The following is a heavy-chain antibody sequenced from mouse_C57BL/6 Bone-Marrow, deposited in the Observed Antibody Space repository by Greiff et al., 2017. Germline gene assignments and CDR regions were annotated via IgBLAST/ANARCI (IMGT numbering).Heavy chain of an antibody. CDR2: IWTGGGT. V-gene: IGHV2-9-1*01. CDR3: ARDLLWGYYAMDY. CDR1: GFSLTSYA. Sequence: VKLMESGPGLVAPSQSLSITCTVSGFSLTSYAISWVRQPPGKGLEWLGVIWTGGGTNYNSAPKSRLSISKDNSKSQVFLKMNSLQTDDTARYYCARDLLWGYYAMDYWGQGTSVTVSS. D-gene: IGHD2-1*01. J-gene: IGHJ4*01.